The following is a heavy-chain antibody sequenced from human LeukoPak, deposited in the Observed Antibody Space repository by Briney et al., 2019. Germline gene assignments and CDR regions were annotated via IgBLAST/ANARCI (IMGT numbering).Heavy chain of an antibody. CDR2: IYYSGST. V-gene: IGHV4-30-4*01. Sequence: SETLSLTCTVSGGSISSGDYYWSWIRQPPGKGLEWIGYIYYSGSTHYNPSLKSRVTISVDTSKNQFSLKLSSVTAADTAVYYCARVEVDTAMVPINYGMDVWGQGTTVTVSS. D-gene: IGHD5-18*01. CDR1: GGSISSGDYY. CDR3: ARVEVDTAMVPINYGMDV. J-gene: IGHJ6*02.